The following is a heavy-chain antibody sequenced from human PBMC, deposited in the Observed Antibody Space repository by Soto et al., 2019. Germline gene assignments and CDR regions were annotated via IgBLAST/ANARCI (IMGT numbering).Heavy chain of an antibody. D-gene: IGHD2-8*01. CDR2: ITYTGDTT. J-gene: IGHJ4*02. Sequence: DVYLLESGGTLVQPGGSLRLSCAASGFDFSSYAMTWVRQAPGKGLEWVSGITYTGDTTYYADSVKGRFTISRDNYRNTLYLQMNSLRAADTAMYFFAKDCPCTCSLTSDYLGQRTLVTVSS. CDR3: AKDCPCTCSLTSDY. CDR1: GFDFSSYA. V-gene: IGHV3-23*01.